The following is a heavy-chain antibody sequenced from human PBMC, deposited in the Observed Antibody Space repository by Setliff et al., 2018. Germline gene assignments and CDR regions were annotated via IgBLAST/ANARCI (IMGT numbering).Heavy chain of an antibody. Sequence: SSETLSLTCTVSGGSISSGGYYWSWIRQHPGKGLEWIGYIYYSGSTYYNPSLKSRVTISVDTSKNQFSLKLSSVTAADTAVYYCAREGDSSGFDYWGQGTLVTVSS. J-gene: IGHJ4*02. D-gene: IGHD3-22*01. CDR2: IYYSGST. CDR3: AREGDSSGFDY. V-gene: IGHV4-31*03. CDR1: GGSISSGGYY.